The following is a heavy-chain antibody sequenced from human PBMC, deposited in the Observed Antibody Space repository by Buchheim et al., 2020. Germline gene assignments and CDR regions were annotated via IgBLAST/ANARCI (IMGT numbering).Heavy chain of an antibody. V-gene: IGHV3-30*18. CDR3: AKAKGWYYYYYGMDV. J-gene: IGHJ6*02. CDR2: ISYDGSNK. Sequence: QVQLVESGGGVVQPGRSLRLSCAASGFTFSSYGMHWVRQAPGKGLEWVAVISYDGSNKYYADSVKGRFTISRDNSKNTLYLQMNSLRAEDTAVYYCAKAKGWYYYYYGMDVWGQGT. CDR1: GFTFSSYG.